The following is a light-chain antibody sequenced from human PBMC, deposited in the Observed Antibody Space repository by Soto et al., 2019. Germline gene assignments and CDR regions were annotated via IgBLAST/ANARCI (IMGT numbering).Light chain of an antibody. CDR1: QTVRNNY. J-gene: IGKJ1*01. Sequence: EFVLTQSPGTLSLSPGERATLSCRASQTVRNNYLAWYQQKPGQAPRLLVYGASSRATGIPDRFSGSGSGTDFTLTINRLEPEDFAVYYCQQYGSSRTFGQGTKVDIK. CDR3: QQYGSSRT. CDR2: GAS. V-gene: IGKV3-20*01.